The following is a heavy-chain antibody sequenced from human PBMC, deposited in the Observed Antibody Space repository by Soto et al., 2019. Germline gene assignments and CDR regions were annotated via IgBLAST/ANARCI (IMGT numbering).Heavy chain of an antibody. CDR1: GGSVSSGSYY. CDR2: IYYSGST. V-gene: IGHV4-61*01. Sequence: QVQLQESGPGLVKPSETLSLTCTVSGGSVSSGSYYWSWIRQPPGKGLEWIGYIYYSGSTNYNPALMSRATMSVDTSKSQVSLKMSYVTVADTAVYYCARRGYCSSTSCSRGNYYYGMDVWGQGTTVTVSS. J-gene: IGHJ6*02. CDR3: ARRGYCSSTSCSRGNYYYGMDV. D-gene: IGHD2-2*01.